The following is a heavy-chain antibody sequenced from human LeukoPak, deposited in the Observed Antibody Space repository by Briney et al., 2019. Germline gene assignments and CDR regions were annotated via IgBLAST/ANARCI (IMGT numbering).Heavy chain of an antibody. J-gene: IGHJ4*02. CDR2: ISAYNGNT. V-gene: IGHV1-18*01. Sequence: ASVKVSCKASGYTFTSYGISWVRQAPGQGLEWMGWISAYNGNTNYAQKLQGRVTMTTDTSTSTAYMELRSLRSDDTAVYYCARGYIMITFGGVIVIKPTFDYWGQGTLATVSS. CDR3: ARGYIMITFGGVIVIKPTFDY. D-gene: IGHD3-16*02. CDR1: GYTFTSYG.